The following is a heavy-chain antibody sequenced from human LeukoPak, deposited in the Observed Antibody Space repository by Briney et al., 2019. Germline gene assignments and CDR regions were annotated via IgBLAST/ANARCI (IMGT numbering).Heavy chain of an antibody. J-gene: IGHJ5*02. CDR2: IYPGDSDT. V-gene: IGHV5-51*01. CDR3: ARPYYDSSGNNWFDP. D-gene: IGHD3-22*01. CDR1: GYSFTSYW. Sequence: GEALKISCKGSGYSFTSYWIGWVRQMPGKGLGWMGIIYPGDSDTRYSPSFQGQVTISADKSISTAYLQWSSLKASDTAMYYCARPYYDSSGNNWFDPWGQGTLVTVSS.